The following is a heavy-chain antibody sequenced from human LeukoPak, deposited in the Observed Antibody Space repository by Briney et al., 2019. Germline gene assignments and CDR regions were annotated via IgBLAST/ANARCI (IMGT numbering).Heavy chain of an antibody. Sequence: GGSLRLSCAASGFMFSSNWMSWVRLAPGKGLEWVANIKEDGTETYYVDSVKGRFTISRDNAKNSLYLQMNSLRVEDTAVYYCAKDLHSGGDYWGQGTLVTVSS. CDR2: IKEDGTET. D-gene: IGHD3-16*01. V-gene: IGHV3-7*03. J-gene: IGHJ4*02. CDR1: GFMFSSNW. CDR3: AKDLHSGGDY.